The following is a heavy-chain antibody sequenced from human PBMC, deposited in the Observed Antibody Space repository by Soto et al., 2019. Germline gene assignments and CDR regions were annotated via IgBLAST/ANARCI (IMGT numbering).Heavy chain of an antibody. Sequence: HPGGSLRLSCAASGFTFSSYGMHWVRQAPGKGLEWVAVISYDGSNKYYADSVKGRFTISRDNSKNTLYLQMNSLRAEDTAVYYCAKEEGQPLDYWGKGPTVPASS. D-gene: IGHD3-9*01. CDR1: GFTFSSYG. J-gene: IGHJ6*04. CDR2: ISYDGSNK. CDR3: AKEEGQPLDY. V-gene: IGHV3-30*18.